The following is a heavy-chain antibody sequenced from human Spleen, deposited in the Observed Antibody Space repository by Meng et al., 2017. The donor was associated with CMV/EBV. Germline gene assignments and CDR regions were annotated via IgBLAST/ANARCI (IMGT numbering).Heavy chain of an antibody. CDR3: ARSYLGFGDLSDLVFDY. CDR1: GGSFSGYY. D-gene: IGHD3-10*01. J-gene: IGHJ4*01. V-gene: IGHV4-34*01. CDR2: INHSGST. Sequence: SETLSLTCAVYGGSFSGYYWSWIRQPPGKGLEWIGEINHSGSTNYNPSLKSRVTISVDTSKNQFSLKLSSVTAADTAVYYCARSYLGFGDLSDLVFDYWGRGTLVTVSS.